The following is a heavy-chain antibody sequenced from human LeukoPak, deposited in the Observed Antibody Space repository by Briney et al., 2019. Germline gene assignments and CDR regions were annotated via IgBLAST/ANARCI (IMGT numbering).Heavy chain of an antibody. CDR1: GFTVSSNY. J-gene: IGHJ3*02. V-gene: IGHV3-66*01. Sequence: GGSLRLSCAATGFTVSSNYMSWVRQAPGKGLEWVSVIYSGGSTYYADSVKGRFTISRDNSKNTLYLQMNSLRAEDTAVYYCARDSPPPGTSDAFDIWGQGTMVTVSS. CDR2: IYSGGST. CDR3: ARDSPPPGTSDAFDI. D-gene: IGHD3-10*01.